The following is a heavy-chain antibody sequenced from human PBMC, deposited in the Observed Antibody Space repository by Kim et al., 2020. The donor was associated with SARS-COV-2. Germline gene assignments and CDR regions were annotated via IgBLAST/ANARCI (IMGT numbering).Heavy chain of an antibody. J-gene: IGHJ3*02. Sequence: DSVKGRFTIARDNSKNTLYLQMNSRRAEDTAVDYCARAIAARLFSAFDIWGQGTMVTVSS. D-gene: IGHD6-6*01. V-gene: IGHV3-30*01. CDR3: ARAIAARLFSAFDI.